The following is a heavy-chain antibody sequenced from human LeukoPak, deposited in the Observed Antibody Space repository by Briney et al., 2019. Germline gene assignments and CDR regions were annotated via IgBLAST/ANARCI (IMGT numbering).Heavy chain of an antibody. D-gene: IGHD6-13*01. J-gene: IGHJ6*02. Sequence: GGSLRLSCAASGFTFSSYEMNWVRQAPGKGLEWVSYISSSGSTIYYADSVKGRSTISRDNAKNSLYLQMNSLRAEDTAVYYCARDEAAGTGYYYYGMDVWGQGTTVTVSS. V-gene: IGHV3-48*03. CDR3: ARDEAAGTGYYYYGMDV. CDR2: ISSSGSTI. CDR1: GFTFSSYE.